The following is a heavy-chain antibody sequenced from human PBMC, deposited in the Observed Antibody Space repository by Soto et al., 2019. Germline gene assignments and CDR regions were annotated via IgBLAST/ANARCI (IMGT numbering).Heavy chain of an antibody. V-gene: IGHV3-11*01. D-gene: IGHD3-10*01. CDR1: GFTFSDYY. Sequence: GGSLRLSCAASGFTFSDYYMSWIRQAPGKGLEWVSYISSSGSTIYYADSVKGRFTISRDNAKNSLYLQMNSLRAEDTAVYYCAMPIPFGDMDVWGKGTTVTVSS. CDR3: AMPIPFGDMDV. CDR2: ISSSGSTI. J-gene: IGHJ6*03.